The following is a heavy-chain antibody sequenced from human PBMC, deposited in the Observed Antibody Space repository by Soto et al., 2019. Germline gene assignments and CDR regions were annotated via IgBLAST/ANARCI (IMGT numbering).Heavy chain of an antibody. CDR2: IFYSGST. CDR1: GGSISSSSYY. V-gene: IGHV4-39*07. J-gene: IGHJ4*02. Sequence: PSETLSLTCTVSGGSISSSSYYWGWIRQPPGKGLEWIGSIFYSGSTYYNPSLKSRVTISVDTSKNQFSLKLSSVTAADTAVYYCARSPPLGRGWSPYYFDYWGQGTLVTVSS. D-gene: IGHD6-19*01. CDR3: ARSPPLGRGWSPYYFDY.